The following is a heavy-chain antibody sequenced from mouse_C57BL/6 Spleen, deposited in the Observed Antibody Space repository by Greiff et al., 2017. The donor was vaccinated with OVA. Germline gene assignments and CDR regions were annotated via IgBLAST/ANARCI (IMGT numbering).Heavy chain of an antibody. V-gene: IGHV14-4*01. CDR1: GFNIKDDY. CDR2: IDPENGDT. CDR3: TTLDRFAY. Sequence: VQLKESGAELVRPGASVKLSCTASGFNIKDDYMHWVKQRPEQGLEWIGWIDPENGDTEYASKFQGKATITADTSSNTAYLQLSSLTSEDTAVYYCTTLDRFAYWGQGTLVTVSA. J-gene: IGHJ3*01.